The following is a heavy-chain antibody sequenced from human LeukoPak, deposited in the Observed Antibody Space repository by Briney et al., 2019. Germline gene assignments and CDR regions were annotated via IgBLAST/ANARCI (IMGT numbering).Heavy chain of an antibody. J-gene: IGHJ5*02. V-gene: IGHV4-4*07. CDR2: IYSSGST. D-gene: IGHD3-10*01. Sequence: SETLALTCTVSGGSISSYYWSRIRQPAGKGLEWIGRIYSSGSTDYNSSLKSRVTMSVDTSKNQFSLKLSSVTAADTAVYYCARGAYGSGSTNWFDPWGQGTLVTVSS. CDR3: ARGAYGSGSTNWFDP. CDR1: GGSISSYY.